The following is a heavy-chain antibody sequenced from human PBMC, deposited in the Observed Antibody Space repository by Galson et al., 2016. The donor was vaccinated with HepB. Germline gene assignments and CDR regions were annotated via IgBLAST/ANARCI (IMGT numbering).Heavy chain of an antibody. D-gene: IGHD4-17*01. J-gene: IGHJ3*02. V-gene: IGHV4-39*01. CDR1: GGSISSNNFN. CDR2: LFYSGNT. Sequence: SETLSLTCSVSGGSISSNNFNWDWIRQTPGKGLEWIGTLFYSGNTYYNPSLKSRVTISVDMSKSQFSLKLTSVTAADTAVYYCARHIFKTTGHAFDNWGQGTMVTVSP. CDR3: ARHIFKTTGHAFDN.